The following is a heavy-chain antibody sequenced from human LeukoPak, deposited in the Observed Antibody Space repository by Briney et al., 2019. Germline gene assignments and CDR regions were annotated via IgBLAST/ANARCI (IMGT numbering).Heavy chain of an antibody. CDR2: ISGRSSHV. CDR3: GRAFPPLRTSSAGDL. V-gene: IGHV3-21*01. J-gene: IGHJ1*01. CDR1: GFSFSDYD. D-gene: IGHD3-16*01. Sequence: GGSLRLSCLASGFSFSDYDMNCVRQAPGKGLEWVSAISGRSSHVYYGESVKGRFTISRDNAKNSLYLQLDSLGVEDTAVYYCGRAFPPLRTSSAGDLWGQGTLVIVSS.